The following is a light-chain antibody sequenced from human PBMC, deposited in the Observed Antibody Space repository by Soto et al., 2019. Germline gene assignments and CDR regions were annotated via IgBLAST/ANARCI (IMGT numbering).Light chain of an antibody. Sequence: DIQMTQSPSSLSASVGDRVTITCRASQSISKYLSWFQQKPGKAPKLLIYATSSVQSGVPSRFSGSGSGTDFTLTISSLQPEDFATYYCQQSDSTPPWTFGQGTKVEIK. J-gene: IGKJ1*01. CDR3: QQSDSTPPWT. CDR2: ATS. V-gene: IGKV1-39*01. CDR1: QSISKY.